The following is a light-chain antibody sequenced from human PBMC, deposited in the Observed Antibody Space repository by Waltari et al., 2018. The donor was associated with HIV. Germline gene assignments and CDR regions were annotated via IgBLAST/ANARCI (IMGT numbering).Light chain of an antibody. CDR2: KAS. CDR1: QSINSW. J-gene: IGKJ1*01. V-gene: IGKV1-5*03. CDR3: QHYYGYSVT. Sequence: DIQMTQSPLILSASIGDRVTLTCRASQSINSWLAWYQQKPGKVPRLLIYKASTVEDGVPSRFSGRGSGTEFTLTISSLEPEDFATYYCQHYYGYSVTFGQGTKVEVK.